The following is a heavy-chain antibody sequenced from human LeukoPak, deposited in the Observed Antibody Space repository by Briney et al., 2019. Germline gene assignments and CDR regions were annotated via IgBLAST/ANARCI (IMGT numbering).Heavy chain of an antibody. V-gene: IGHV5-51*01. CDR1: GYSFTSYW. J-gene: IGHJ4*02. CDR2: IYPGDSDT. D-gene: IGHD3-10*01. Sequence: GESLKISFKGPGYSFTSYWIGWVRQIPGKGLEWMGIIYPGDSDTRYSPSFQGQVTISADKSLSTAYLRWSSLKGSDTAMYYCACGLLGFYFDYWGQGTLVTVSS. CDR3: ACGLLGFYFDY.